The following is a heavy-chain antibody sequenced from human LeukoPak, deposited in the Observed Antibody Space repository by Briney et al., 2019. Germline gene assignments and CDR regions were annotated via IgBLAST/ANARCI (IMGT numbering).Heavy chain of an antibody. Sequence: SETLSLTCTVSGGSISSYYWSWIRQPAGKGLEWIGRIYTSGSTNYNPSLRSRVTISVDKSKNQFSLKLSSVTAADTAVYYCAREIVVGATRDAFDIWGQGTMVTVSS. CDR3: AREIVVGATRDAFDI. D-gene: IGHD1-26*01. CDR2: IYTSGST. V-gene: IGHV4-4*07. J-gene: IGHJ3*02. CDR1: GGSISSYY.